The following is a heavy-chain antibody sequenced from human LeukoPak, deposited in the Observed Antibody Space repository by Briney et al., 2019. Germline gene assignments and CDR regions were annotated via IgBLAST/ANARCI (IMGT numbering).Heavy chain of an antibody. CDR2: INPNSGGI. Sequence: ASVTVSCKTSGYTFTGYYMHWVRQAPGQGLEWMGRINPNSGGINYAQKFQGRVTMTRDTSITTAYMELSSLRSDDTAVYYCASWDWNPNYYFDYWGQGTLVTVSS. CDR3: ASWDWNPNYYFDY. CDR1: GYTFTGYY. J-gene: IGHJ4*02. D-gene: IGHD1-1*01. V-gene: IGHV1-2*06.